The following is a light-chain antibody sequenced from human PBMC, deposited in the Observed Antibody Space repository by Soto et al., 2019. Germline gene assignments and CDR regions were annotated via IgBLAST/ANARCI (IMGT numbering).Light chain of an antibody. CDR1: QDINIY. CDR3: QQYDILPIT. V-gene: IGKV1-33*01. J-gene: IGKJ5*01. Sequence: IQLTQSPSSLFGSVGDRVTITCQATQDINIYLNWYQQKPGKAPNLLIYDASNLEIRVPSRFSGSGSGTHFTFTISSLQTEDIGTYYCQQYDILPITFGRGTRLEIK. CDR2: DAS.